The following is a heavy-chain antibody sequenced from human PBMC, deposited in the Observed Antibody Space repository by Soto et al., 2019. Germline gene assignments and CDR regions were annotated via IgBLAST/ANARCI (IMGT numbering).Heavy chain of an antibody. CDR3: ARVRRFGELLCWFDP. CDR1: GGSISSGDYY. J-gene: IGHJ5*02. D-gene: IGHD3-10*01. Sequence: PSETLSLTCTVSGGSISSGDYYWSWIRQPPGKGLEWIGYIYYSGSTYYNPSLKSRVTISVDTSKNQFSLKLSSVTAADTAVYYCARVRRFGELLCWFDPWGQGTLVTVSS. CDR2: IYYSGST. V-gene: IGHV4-30-4*01.